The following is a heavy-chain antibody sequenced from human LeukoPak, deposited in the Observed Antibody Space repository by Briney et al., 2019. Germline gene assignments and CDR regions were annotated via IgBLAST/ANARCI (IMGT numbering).Heavy chain of an antibody. Sequence: GGSLRLSCAASGFTVSSNYMSWVRQAPGKGLEWVSAISGSGGSTYYADSVKGRFTISRDNSKNTLYLQMNSLRAEDTAVYYCAKASAASYYYYGMDVWGQGTTVTVSS. CDR3: AKASAASYYYYGMDV. CDR2: ISGSGGST. CDR1: GFTVSSNY. V-gene: IGHV3-23*01. J-gene: IGHJ6*02. D-gene: IGHD6-13*01.